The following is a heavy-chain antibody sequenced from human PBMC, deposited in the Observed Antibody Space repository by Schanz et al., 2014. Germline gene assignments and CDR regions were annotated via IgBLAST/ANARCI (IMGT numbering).Heavy chain of an antibody. CDR3: ASDIQYPYDTSGPVGAFDI. CDR1: GGTFSSYA. J-gene: IGHJ3*02. CDR2: IIPILGME. D-gene: IGHD3-22*01. Sequence: QVQLVQSGAGVKKPGSSVKVSCTASGGTFSSYAFSWVRQAPGQGLEWMGKIIPILGMENYAQKFQGRVTITADISTSTAYMDLSSLRSDDTAVYYCASDIQYPYDTSGPVGAFDIWGQGTVVTVSS. V-gene: IGHV1-69*04.